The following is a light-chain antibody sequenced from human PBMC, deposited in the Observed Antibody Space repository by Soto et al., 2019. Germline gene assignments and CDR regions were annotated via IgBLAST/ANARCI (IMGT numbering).Light chain of an antibody. CDR3: AAWDDSLNGYV. V-gene: IGLV1-44*01. CDR2: SNN. Sequence: QSALPQPPSGSGTPGQRVTISCSGSSSNIGSNTVNWYQQLPGTAPKLPIYSNNQRPSGVPDRFSGSKSGTSASLAISGLQSEDEADYYCAAWDDSLNGYVFGTGTKVTVL. CDR1: SSNIGSNT. J-gene: IGLJ1*01.